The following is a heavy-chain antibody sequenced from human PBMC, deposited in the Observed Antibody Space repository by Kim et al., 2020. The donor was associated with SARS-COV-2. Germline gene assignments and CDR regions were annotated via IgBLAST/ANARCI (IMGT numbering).Heavy chain of an antibody. V-gene: IGHV3-15*01. CDR2: IKSKTDGGTT. D-gene: IGHD1-1*01. CDR1: GFTFSNAW. Sequence: GGSLRLSCAASGFTFSNAWMSWVRQAPGKGLEWVGRIKSKTDGGTTDYAAPVKGSFTISRDDSKNTLYLQMNSLKTEDTAVYYCTTDMTSHRAVENYWGQGALLAVSS. CDR3: TTDMTSHRAVENY. J-gene: IGHJ4*02.